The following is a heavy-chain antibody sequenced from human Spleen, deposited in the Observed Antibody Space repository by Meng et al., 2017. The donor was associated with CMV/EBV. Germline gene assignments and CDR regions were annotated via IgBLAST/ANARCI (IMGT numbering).Heavy chain of an antibody. J-gene: IGHJ4*02. CDR1: GFTFSSYT. CDR2: IGGAGGTT. V-gene: IGHV3-23*01. CDR3: AKDAMATVIGH. Sequence: LSLTCAASGFTFSSYTMSWVRQAPGKGLEWVADIGGAGGTTNYADSVKGRFTISKDNSKNTLYLQMNSLRAEDTAVYYCAKDAMATVIGHWGQGTLVTVSS. D-gene: IGHD4-17*01.